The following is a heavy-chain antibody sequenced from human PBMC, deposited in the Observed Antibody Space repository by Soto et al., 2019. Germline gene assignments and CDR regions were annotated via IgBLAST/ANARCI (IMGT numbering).Heavy chain of an antibody. Sequence: PGGSLRLSCAASGFTFSSYAMSWVRQAPGKGLERVSAISGIGGSTYYADSVKGRFTISRDNSKNTLYLQMNSLRAEDTAVYYCAKNGLVAAKKLIPYYYYSYYMDVWGKGTTVTVSS. J-gene: IGHJ6*03. V-gene: IGHV3-23*01. CDR3: AKNGLVAAKKLIPYYYYSYYMDV. D-gene: IGHD2-15*01. CDR1: GFTFSSYA. CDR2: ISGIGGST.